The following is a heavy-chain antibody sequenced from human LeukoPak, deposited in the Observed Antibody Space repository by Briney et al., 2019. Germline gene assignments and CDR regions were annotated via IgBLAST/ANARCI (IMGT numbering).Heavy chain of an antibody. J-gene: IGHJ6*03. V-gene: IGHV4-39*07. D-gene: IGHD1/OR15-1a*01. CDR3: ARERLEHTFTGEKNYYMDV. Sequence: SETLSLTCTVSGGSISSSSYSWGWIRQPPGKGLEWIGSIYYSGSSYYNPSLKSRVTISVDTSKNQFSLKLSSVTAADTAVYYCARERLEHTFTGEKNYYMDVWGKGTTVTVSS. CDR1: GGSISSSSYS. CDR2: IYYSGSS.